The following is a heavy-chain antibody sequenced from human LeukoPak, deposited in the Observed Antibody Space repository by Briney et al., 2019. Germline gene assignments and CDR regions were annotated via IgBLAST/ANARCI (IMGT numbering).Heavy chain of an antibody. CDR3: ARGRGELLQFNGMDV. J-gene: IGHJ6*02. CDR1: GGSISSYY. D-gene: IGHD5-24*01. V-gene: IGHV4-59*01. Sequence: SETLSLTCTVSGGSISSYYWSWIRQPPGKGLEWIGYIYYSGSTNYNPSLKSRVTISVDTSKNQFSLKLSSVTAADTAVYYCARGRGELLQFNGMDVWGQGTTVTVSS. CDR2: IYYSGST.